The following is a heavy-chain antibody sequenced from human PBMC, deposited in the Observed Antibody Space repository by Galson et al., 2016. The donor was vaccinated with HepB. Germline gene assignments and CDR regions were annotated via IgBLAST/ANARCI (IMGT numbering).Heavy chain of an antibody. Sequence: SLRLSCAASGFTFSSSAMAWVRQAPGKGLEWVSAINENGGVTYYADSVKGRFTISRDNSKNTLYLQMNSLRADDTAVYFCAKGGGVKTPLKNWGQGTLVTVSS. J-gene: IGHJ4*02. CDR1: GFTFSSSA. CDR3: AKGGGVKTPLKN. D-gene: IGHD3-16*01. CDR2: INENGGVT. V-gene: IGHV3-23*01.